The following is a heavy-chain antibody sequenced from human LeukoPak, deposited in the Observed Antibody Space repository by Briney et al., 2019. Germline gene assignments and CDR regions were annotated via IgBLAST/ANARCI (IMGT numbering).Heavy chain of an antibody. V-gene: IGHV1-69*04. Sequence: GASVKVSCKASGGTFSSYAISWVRQAPGQGLEWMGRIIPILGIANYAQKFQGRVTITADKSTSTAYMELSSLRSEDTAVYYCARDYCSGSSCYSNYYYGMDVWGQGTTVTVSS. CDR2: IIPILGIA. CDR1: GGTFSSYA. J-gene: IGHJ6*02. CDR3: ARDYCSGSSCYSNYYYGMDV. D-gene: IGHD2-15*01.